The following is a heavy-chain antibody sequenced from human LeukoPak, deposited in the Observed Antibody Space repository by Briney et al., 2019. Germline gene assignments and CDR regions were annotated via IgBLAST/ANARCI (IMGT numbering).Heavy chain of an antibody. Sequence: GSLRLSCAASGFTFSNAWMSWVRQAPGKGLEWVATIKQDGSEKYYVDSVKGRFTISRDNAKNSLYLQMNSLRAEDTAVYYCARDRNTDFWSGYYTNYCDYWGQGTLVTVSS. D-gene: IGHD3-3*01. J-gene: IGHJ4*02. CDR3: ARDRNTDFWSGYYTNYCDY. CDR2: IKQDGSEK. CDR1: GFTFSNAW. V-gene: IGHV3-7*01.